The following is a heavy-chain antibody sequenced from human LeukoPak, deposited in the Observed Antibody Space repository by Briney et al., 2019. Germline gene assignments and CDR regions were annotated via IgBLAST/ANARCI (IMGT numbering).Heavy chain of an antibody. J-gene: IGHJ4*02. CDR2: INQDGTEK. V-gene: IGHV3-7*03. Sequence: GGSLRLSCAASGFTFSSYSMNWVRQAPGEGLEWVAKINQDGTEKAYVDSVRGRFTISRDNAKNSLFLQMNSLRAEDTAVYYCARGPLIAAAGTWWGQGTLITVSS. CDR1: GFTFSSYS. CDR3: ARGPLIAAAGTW. D-gene: IGHD6-13*01.